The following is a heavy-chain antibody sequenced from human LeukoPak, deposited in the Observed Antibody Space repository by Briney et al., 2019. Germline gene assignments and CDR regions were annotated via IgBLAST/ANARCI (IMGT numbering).Heavy chain of an antibody. V-gene: IGHV4-59*01. CDR2: IYYSGST. D-gene: IGHD2-21*02. CDR3: ASYCGGDCYSGDY. CDR1: GGSISSYY. Sequence: SETLSLTRTVSGGSISSYYWSWIRQPPGKGLEWIGYIYYSGSTNYNPSLKSRVTISVDTSKNQFSLKLSSVTAADTAVYYCASYCGGDCYSGDYWGQGTLVTVSS. J-gene: IGHJ4*02.